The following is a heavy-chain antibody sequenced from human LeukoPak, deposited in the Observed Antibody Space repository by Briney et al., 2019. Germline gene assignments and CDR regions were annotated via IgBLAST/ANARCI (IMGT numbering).Heavy chain of an antibody. CDR2: INSDGSST. D-gene: IGHD6-19*01. CDR1: GFTFSSYW. Sequence: GGSLRLSCAASGFTFSSYWMHWVRQAPGKGLVWVSRINSDGSSTSYADSVKGRFTISRDNAKNTLYLQMNSLRAEDTAVYYCAKEAQWLSFGYFDYWGQGTLVTVSS. CDR3: AKEAQWLSFGYFDY. J-gene: IGHJ4*02. V-gene: IGHV3-74*01.